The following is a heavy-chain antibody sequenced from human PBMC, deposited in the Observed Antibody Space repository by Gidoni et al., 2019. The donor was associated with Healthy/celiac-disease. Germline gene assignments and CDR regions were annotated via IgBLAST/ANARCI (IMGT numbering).Heavy chain of an antibody. J-gene: IGHJ6*02. CDR2: ISSSSSYI. V-gene: IGHV3-21*01. CDR3: ARGREWLDYYGMDV. D-gene: IGHD6-19*01. CDR1: GFTSSSYS. Sequence: EVQLVESGGGLVKPGGSLRLSCAASGFTSSSYSMNWVRQAPGKGLEWVSSISSSSSYIYYADSVKGRFTISRDNAKNSLYLQMNSLRAEDTAVYYCARGREWLDYYGMDVWGQGTTVTVSS.